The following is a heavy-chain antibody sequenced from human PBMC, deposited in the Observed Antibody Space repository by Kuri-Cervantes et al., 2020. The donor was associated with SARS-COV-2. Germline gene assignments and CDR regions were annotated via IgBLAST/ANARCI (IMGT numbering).Heavy chain of an antibody. CDR1: GYTFTSYG. J-gene: IGHJ1*01. Sequence: ASVKVSCKASGYTFTSYGISWVRQAPGQGLEWMGWISAYNGNTNYAQKLQGRVTMTTDTSTSTAYMELRSLRSDDTAVYYCARDRLAAAGTTEHRPWGQGTLVTVSS. CDR3: ARDRLAAAGTTEHRP. V-gene: IGHV1-18*01. D-gene: IGHD6-13*01. CDR2: ISAYNGNT.